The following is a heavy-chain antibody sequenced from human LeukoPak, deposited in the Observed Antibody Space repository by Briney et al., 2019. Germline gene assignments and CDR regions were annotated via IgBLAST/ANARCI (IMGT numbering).Heavy chain of an antibody. Sequence: SETLSLTCAVYGGSFSGYYWSWIRQPPGPGLEWVGEINHSGNTNYNPSLKSRVTISVDTSKNQFSLKLSSVTAAEAAVYYCARQGIGYSSSWIDYWGQGTLVTVSS. CDR3: ARQGIGYSSSWIDY. V-gene: IGHV4-34*01. D-gene: IGHD6-13*01. CDR1: GGSFSGYY. J-gene: IGHJ4*02. CDR2: INHSGNT.